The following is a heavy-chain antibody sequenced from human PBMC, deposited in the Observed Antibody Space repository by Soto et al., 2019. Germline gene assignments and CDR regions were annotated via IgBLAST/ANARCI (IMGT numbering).Heavy chain of an antibody. D-gene: IGHD3-16*02. CDR3: ARDDYIWGSYRYTGFYY. CDR1: GYTFTSYA. CDR2: INAGNGNT. V-gene: IGHV1-3*01. Sequence: QVQLVQSGAEVKKPGASVKVSCKASGYTFTSYAMHWVRQAPGQRLEWMGWINAGNGNTKYSQKFQGRVTITRDTSASTAYMELSSLRSEDTAVYYCARDDYIWGSYRYTGFYYWGQGTLVTVSS. J-gene: IGHJ4*02.